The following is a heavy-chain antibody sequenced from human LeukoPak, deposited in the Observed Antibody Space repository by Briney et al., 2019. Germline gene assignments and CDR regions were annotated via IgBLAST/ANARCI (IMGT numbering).Heavy chain of an antibody. J-gene: IGHJ6*02. CDR3: ARVLLWFGEALDYGMDV. V-gene: IGHV3-21*01. CDR1: GFTFSSYS. CDR2: ISSTSSYI. Sequence: GGSLRLSCAASGFTFSSYSMNWVRQAQGKGLEWVSFISSTSSYIHYADSVKGRFTISRDNAKNSLYLQMNSLRVEDTAVYYCARVLLWFGEALDYGMDVWGQGTTVTVSS. D-gene: IGHD3-10*01.